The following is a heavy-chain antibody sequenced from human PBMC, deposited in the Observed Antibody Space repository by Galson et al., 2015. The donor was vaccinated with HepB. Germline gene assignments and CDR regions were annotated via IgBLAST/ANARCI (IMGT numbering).Heavy chain of an antibody. Sequence: SVKVSCKASGGTFSRYSIGWVRQAPGQGLEWMGGIIPIFGTTNYAQKFQGRVTITADESTSTAYMELSSLRSEDTAVYYCARGPDLPTAGHYYMDVWGKGTTVTVSS. CDR2: IIPIFGTT. D-gene: IGHD6-13*01. V-gene: IGHV1-69*13. CDR3: ARGPDLPTAGHYYMDV. J-gene: IGHJ6*03. CDR1: GGTFSRYS.